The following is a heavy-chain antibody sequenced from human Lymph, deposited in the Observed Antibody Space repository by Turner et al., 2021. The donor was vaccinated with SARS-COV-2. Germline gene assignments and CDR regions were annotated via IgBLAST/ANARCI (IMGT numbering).Heavy chain of an antibody. CDR2: ISGEGGGT. CDR3: AKDPGYCSGGSCYSRTYFDF. J-gene: IGHJ4*02. D-gene: IGHD2-15*01. Sequence: EVQLVESGGGVVQPGGSLRRSCAASGFTFDDYAMHWVRQAPGKGLEWVSLISGEGGGTYYADSVKGRFTISRDNSKNSLSLQMNSLRAEDTALYYCAKDPGYCSGGSCYSRTYFDFWGQGTLVTVSA. V-gene: IGHV3-43*02. CDR1: GFTFDDYA.